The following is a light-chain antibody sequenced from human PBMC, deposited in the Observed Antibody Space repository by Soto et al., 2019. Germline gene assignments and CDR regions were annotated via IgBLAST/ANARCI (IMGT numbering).Light chain of an antibody. Sequence: EIQMTQSPSSLSASVGDRVTITCQASQNINNYLNWYQQKPGRAPKLLIYDASNLEAGVPSRFRGIGSGTDFTFTISRMQPEDIATDYCQQYENLPTFGQGTRLEIK. CDR2: DAS. CDR3: QQYENLPT. CDR1: QNINNY. J-gene: IGKJ5*01. V-gene: IGKV1-33*01.